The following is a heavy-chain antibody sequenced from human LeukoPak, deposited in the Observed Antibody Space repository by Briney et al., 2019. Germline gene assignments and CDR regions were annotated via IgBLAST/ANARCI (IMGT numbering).Heavy chain of an antibody. CDR3: ARDPSSGIAVAGVDY. CDR2: ISSNGDVT. Sequence: QTGGSLRLSCAASGFTFSSYAMYWVRRAPGKALEYVSVISSNGDVTYFANSVKGRFTISRDNSKNTLYLQMGSLRAEDMAVYYCARDPSSGIAVAGVDYWGQGTLVTVSS. CDR1: GFTFSSYA. D-gene: IGHD6-19*01. V-gene: IGHV3-64*01. J-gene: IGHJ4*02.